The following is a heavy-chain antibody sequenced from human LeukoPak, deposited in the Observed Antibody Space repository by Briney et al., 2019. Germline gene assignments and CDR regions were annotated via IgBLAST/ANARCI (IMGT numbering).Heavy chain of an antibody. CDR3: ARRGWTHAFDI. V-gene: IGHV3-7*01. D-gene: IGHD6-19*01. CDR2: IKQDGSEK. J-gene: IGHJ3*02. Sequence: GGSLRLSGAASGFTFSSYWMSWVRQAPGKGLEWVANIKQDGSEKYYVDSVRGRFTISRDNAKNSLYLQMNSLRAEDTAVYYCARRGWTHAFDIWGQGTMVTVSS. CDR1: GFTFSSYW.